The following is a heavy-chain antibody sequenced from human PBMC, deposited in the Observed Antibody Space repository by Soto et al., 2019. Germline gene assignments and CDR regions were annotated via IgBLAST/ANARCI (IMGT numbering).Heavy chain of an antibody. CDR2: IIPIFGTA. J-gene: IGHJ4*02. Sequence: QVQLVQSGAEVKKPGSSVKVSCKASGGTFSSYAIRWVRQAPGQGLEWMGGIIPIFGTANYAQKFQGRVTITADESTSTVYMELSSLRSEDTAVYYCARVGYGSGSYPHTGFDYWGQGTLVTVSS. V-gene: IGHV1-69*12. CDR3: ARVGYGSGSYPHTGFDY. CDR1: GGTFSSYA. D-gene: IGHD3-10*01.